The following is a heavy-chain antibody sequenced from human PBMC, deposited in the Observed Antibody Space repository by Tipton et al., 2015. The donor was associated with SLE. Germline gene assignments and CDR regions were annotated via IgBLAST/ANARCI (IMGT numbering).Heavy chain of an antibody. J-gene: IGHJ6*02. Sequence: SLRLSCAASGFTFSTYAMHWVRQAPGKGLEWVAVISYDGSHKNYADSVKGRFTISRDNSKNTLYLQMNSLRAEDTAVYYCSGQLLPLYGMDVWGQGTTVTVS. CDR2: ISYDGSHK. V-gene: IGHV3-30*04. CDR1: GFTFSTYA. D-gene: IGHD6-6*01. CDR3: SGQLLPLYGMDV.